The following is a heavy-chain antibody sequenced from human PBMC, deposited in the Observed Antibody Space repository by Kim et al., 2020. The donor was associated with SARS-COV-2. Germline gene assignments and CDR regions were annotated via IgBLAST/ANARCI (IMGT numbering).Heavy chain of an antibody. CDR1: GFTFSSYA. CDR3: AKDKGLTGTTTWGLYYYGMDV. CDR2: ISGSGGST. Sequence: GGSLRLSCAASGFTFSSYAMSWVRQAPGKGLEWVSAISGSGGSTYYADSVKGRFTISRDNSKNTLYLQMNSLRAEDTAVYYCAKDKGLTGTTTWGLYYYGMDVWGQGTTVTVSS. D-gene: IGHD1-20*01. J-gene: IGHJ6*02. V-gene: IGHV3-23*01.